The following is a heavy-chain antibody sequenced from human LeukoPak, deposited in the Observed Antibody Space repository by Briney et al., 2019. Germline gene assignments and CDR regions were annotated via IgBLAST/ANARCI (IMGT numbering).Heavy chain of an antibody. J-gene: IGHJ4*02. D-gene: IGHD3-10*01. Sequence: ASVKVSCKASEYTFRDYYMHWVRQAPGQGLEWMGWINLKSGVTNYARKFQGRVTMTRDTSISTAYMDVSSLRSDDTAVYYCARTGTYYSGMYYFDYWGQGTLVTVSS. CDR1: EYTFRDYY. CDR2: INLKSGVT. CDR3: ARTGTYYSGMYYFDY. V-gene: IGHV1-2*02.